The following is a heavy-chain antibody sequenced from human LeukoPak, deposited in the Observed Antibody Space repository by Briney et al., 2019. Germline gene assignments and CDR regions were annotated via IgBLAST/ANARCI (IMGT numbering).Heavy chain of an antibody. CDR1: GFTFSDHS. CDR3: ARDATPLDY. Sequence: PGGSLSLSCVASGFTFSDHSMMWVRQAPGKGLEWVANIKRDGSEKNYVDSVRGRFTVSRDNAKNSLYLQMNSLRAEDTAVYYCARDATPLDYWGQGTLVTVSS. D-gene: IGHD2-15*01. V-gene: IGHV3-7*01. CDR2: IKRDGSEK. J-gene: IGHJ4*02.